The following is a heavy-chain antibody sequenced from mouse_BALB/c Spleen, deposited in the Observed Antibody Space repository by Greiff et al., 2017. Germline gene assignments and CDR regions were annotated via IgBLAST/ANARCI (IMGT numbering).Heavy chain of an antibody. V-gene: IGHV1-82*01. Sequence: QVQLKQSGPELVKPGASVKISCKASGYAFSSSWMNWVKQRPGQGLEWIGRIYPGSGNTKYNEKFKGKATLTVDTSSSTAYMQLSSLTSEDTAVYFCAMGLWSYAMDYWGQGTSVTVSS. CDR3: AMGLWSYAMDY. J-gene: IGHJ4*01. D-gene: IGHD1-1*02. CDR2: IYPGSGNT. CDR1: GYAFSSSW.